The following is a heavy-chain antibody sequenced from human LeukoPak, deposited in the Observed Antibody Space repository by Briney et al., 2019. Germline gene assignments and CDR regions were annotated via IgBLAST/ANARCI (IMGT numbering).Heavy chain of an antibody. J-gene: IGHJ4*02. V-gene: IGHV4-4*02. Sequence: PSETLSLTCTVSGDSINSLDLWSWVRQPPGKGLEWIGEMYLSGTTHSNPSVKSRVTISIDKSKNQFFLNLSSVTAADTAVYYCAGLVGRYSSGLYYYYFDYWGQGTLITVSS. D-gene: IGHD3-22*01. CDR1: GDSINSLDL. CDR2: MYLSGTT. CDR3: AGLVGRYSSGLYYYYFDY.